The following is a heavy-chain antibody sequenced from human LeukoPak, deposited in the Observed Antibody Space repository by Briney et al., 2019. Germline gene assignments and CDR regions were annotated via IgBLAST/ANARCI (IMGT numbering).Heavy chain of an antibody. Sequence: GGSLRLSCAASGFTFDDYGMSWVRQAPGKGLEWVSGINWNGGSTGYSDSVKGRFTISTDNAKNSPYLQMNSLRAEDTALYYCARGPPYGDYVHYYYYMDVWGKGTTVTVSS. D-gene: IGHD4-17*01. J-gene: IGHJ6*03. CDR3: ARGPPYGDYVHYYYYMDV. CDR1: GFTFDDYG. CDR2: INWNGGST. V-gene: IGHV3-20*04.